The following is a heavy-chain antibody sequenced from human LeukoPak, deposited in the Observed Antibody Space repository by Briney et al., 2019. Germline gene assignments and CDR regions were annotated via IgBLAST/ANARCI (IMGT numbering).Heavy chain of an antibody. J-gene: IGHJ4*02. CDR2: ISSSSSYM. D-gene: IGHD6-25*01. CDR3: ARDFKSAAKDY. Sequence: KPGGSLRLSCAASGFTFSSYSMNWVRQAPGKGLEWVSSISSSSSYMYYADSVKGRFTISRDNAKNSLYLQMNSLRAEDTAVYYCARDFKSAAKDYWGQGTLVTVSS. V-gene: IGHV3-21*01. CDR1: GFTFSSYS.